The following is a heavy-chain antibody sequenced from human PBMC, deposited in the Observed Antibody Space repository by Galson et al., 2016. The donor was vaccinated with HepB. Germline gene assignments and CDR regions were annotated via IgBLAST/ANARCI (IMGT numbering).Heavy chain of an antibody. D-gene: IGHD3-22*01. CDR1: GFTLSPYD. V-gene: IGHV3-13*01. CDR2: IDSAGDT. Sequence: SLRLSCAASGFTLSPYDMHWVRQVTGKGLKWVAGIDSAGDTYYAVSVKGRFTISRENAKNSLSLQMNSLRAGDTALYYCTRGWDSTGYFPHDCFVIWGQGTMVSVSS. CDR3: TRGWDSTGYFPHDCFVI. J-gene: IGHJ3*02.